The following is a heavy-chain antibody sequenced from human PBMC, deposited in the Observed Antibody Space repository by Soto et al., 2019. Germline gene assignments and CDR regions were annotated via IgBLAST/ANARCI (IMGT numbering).Heavy chain of an antibody. Sequence: EVQLVESGGGLVKPGGSLRLSCAVSGFSLTNVWMNWVRQAPGKGLEWVGRIKSKADGWTTDYAAPVKGRFIISRDESKDTLCLEMNSLKIEDTAVYYCSHGHEQYFESWFQGTLVTVSS. D-gene: IGHD2-8*01. CDR1: GFSLTNVW. V-gene: IGHV3-15*07. J-gene: IGHJ4*02. CDR2: IKSKADGWTT. CDR3: SHGHEQYFES.